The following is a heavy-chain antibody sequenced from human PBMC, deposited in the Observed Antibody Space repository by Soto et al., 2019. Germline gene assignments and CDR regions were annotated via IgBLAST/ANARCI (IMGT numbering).Heavy chain of an antibody. Sequence: QVQLVQSGAEVKKPGSSVKISCKASGGTFRTNAFSWVRQAPGQGLEWMGGIIPIFPTPDYAQKFQSRVTITADESTTTTYLELSSLRPEDTAIYYCARDKDRLQLGGNYYYIMDVWGQGTTVTVSS. J-gene: IGHJ6*02. CDR2: IIPIFPTP. CDR3: ARDKDRLQLGGNYYYIMDV. V-gene: IGHV1-69*12. D-gene: IGHD1-1*01. CDR1: GGTFRTNA.